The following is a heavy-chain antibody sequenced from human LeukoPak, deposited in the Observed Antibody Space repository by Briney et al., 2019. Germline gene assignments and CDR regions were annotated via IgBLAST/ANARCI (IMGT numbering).Heavy chain of an antibody. Sequence: SQTLSLTCAISGDSVSRHDLTWDWVRQSPSRGLEWLGRTFYRSKWYNDYAVSVKSRITVSPDTSKNQFSLHLNFVTPEDTAVYYCVRSYDWVFDYWGQGTLVTVSS. V-gene: IGHV6-1*01. CDR3: VRSYDWVFDY. CDR2: TFYRSKWYN. CDR1: GDSVSRHDLT. J-gene: IGHJ4*02. D-gene: IGHD1-1*01.